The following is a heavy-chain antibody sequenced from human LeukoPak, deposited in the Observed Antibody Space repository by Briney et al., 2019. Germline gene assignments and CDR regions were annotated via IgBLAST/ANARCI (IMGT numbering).Heavy chain of an antibody. CDR1: GYTLTELS. Sequence: ASVKVSCKVSGYTLTELSMHWVRQAPGKGPEWMGGFDPEDGETIYAQKFQGRVTMTEDTSTDTAYMELSSLRSEDTAVYYCATVTVVVPAARYYYYGMDVWGQGTTVTVSS. CDR2: FDPEDGET. D-gene: IGHD2-2*01. J-gene: IGHJ6*02. CDR3: ATVTVVVPAARYYYYGMDV. V-gene: IGHV1-24*01.